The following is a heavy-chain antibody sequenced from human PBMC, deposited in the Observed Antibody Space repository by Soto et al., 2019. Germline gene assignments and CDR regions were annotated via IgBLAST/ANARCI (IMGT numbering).Heavy chain of an antibody. Sequence: ASVKVSCKTSGYTFSGYGISWVRQAPGQGLDWMGWISNYNGKTNYAQRFLGRVTMTTDTSTSTAYMELTSLRFDDTAVYYCARDTGDGYFDYWGQGTLVTVSS. D-gene: IGHD4-17*01. CDR3: ARDTGDGYFDY. J-gene: IGHJ4*02. CDR1: GYTFSGYG. V-gene: IGHV1-18*01. CDR2: ISNYNGKT.